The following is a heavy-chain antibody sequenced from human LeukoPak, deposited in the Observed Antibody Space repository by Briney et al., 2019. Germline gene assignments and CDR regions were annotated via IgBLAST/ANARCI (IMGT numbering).Heavy chain of an antibody. D-gene: IGHD3-3*01. CDR2: IYTSSGTI. Sequence: GGSLRLSCAASGFTFSRYGMNWVRQAPGKGLEWVSYIYTSSGTIYYADSVRGRFTISTDSAKNSLYMQMNSLRAEDTAVYYCARDGAWSGPFDYWGQGTLVTVSS. CDR1: GFTFSRYG. J-gene: IGHJ4*02. V-gene: IGHV3-48*01. CDR3: ARDGAWSGPFDY.